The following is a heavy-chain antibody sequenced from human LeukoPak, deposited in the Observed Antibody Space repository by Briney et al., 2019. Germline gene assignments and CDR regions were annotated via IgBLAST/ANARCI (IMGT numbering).Heavy chain of an antibody. CDR3: TRDALFGSGRTHLDF. Sequence: GGSLRLSCAASEFTFNRYWMSWVRQAPGKGLQWVDNIKQDGSEAHYVDSVKGRFTISRDNAKNSLSLQMNSLNVDDTGVYFCTRDALFGSGRTHLDFWSQGTLVSVSS. V-gene: IGHV3-7*04. CDR1: EFTFNRYW. J-gene: IGHJ4*02. D-gene: IGHD3-10*01. CDR2: IKQDGSEA.